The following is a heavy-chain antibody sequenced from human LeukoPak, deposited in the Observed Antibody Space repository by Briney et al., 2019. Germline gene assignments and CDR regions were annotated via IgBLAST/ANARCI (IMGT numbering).Heavy chain of an antibody. CDR1: GLTFSTSG. CDR3: ATETYGRHYDY. CDR2: IGPTGSDR. D-gene: IGHD3-10*01. V-gene: IGHV3-21*01. J-gene: IGHJ4*02. Sequence: GXXLXLSCTASGLTFSTSGFNWVRQAPGRGLEWVASIGPTGSDRYHADSMKGRFTISRDNDKKFLYLQMNSLRAEDTAVYYCATETYGRHYDYWGQGTLLTVSS.